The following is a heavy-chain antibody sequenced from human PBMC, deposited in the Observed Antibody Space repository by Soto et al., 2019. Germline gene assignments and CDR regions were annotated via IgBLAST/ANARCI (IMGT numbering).Heavy chain of an antibody. CDR1: GCTFTSYY. V-gene: IGHV1-46*01. Sequence: ASVKVSCKASGCTFTSYYMHWVRQAPGQGLEWMGLINPSGGGTSYAQKFQGRVTMTRDTSTSTVYMELSSLRSEDTAVYYCARDQGAFYYGSDYYYGMDVWGQGTTVTVSS. D-gene: IGHD3-10*01. J-gene: IGHJ6*02. CDR3: ARDQGAFYYGSDYYYGMDV. CDR2: INPSGGGT.